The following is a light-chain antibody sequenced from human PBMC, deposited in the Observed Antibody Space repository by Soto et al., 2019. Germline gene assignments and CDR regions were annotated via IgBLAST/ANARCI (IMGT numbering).Light chain of an antibody. CDR1: QSVDSL. CDR3: QQYYNLPRT. Sequence: DIVITQSPATLSVSPGERATLSCNTSQSVDSLLAWSQQKRGQAPRILFYGASTGATGLHARVSGSGSGTDFTLTINSLQAEDCAVYYCQQYYNLPRTFGQGTRLEI. J-gene: IGKJ5*01. V-gene: IGKV3D-15*01. CDR2: GAS.